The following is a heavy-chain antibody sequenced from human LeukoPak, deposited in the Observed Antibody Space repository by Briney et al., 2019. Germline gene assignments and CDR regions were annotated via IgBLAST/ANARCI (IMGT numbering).Heavy chain of an antibody. CDR1: GGSISRYY. CDR2: IYYSGST. V-gene: IGHV4-59*01. J-gene: IGHJ6*03. D-gene: IGHD1-26*01. Sequence: SETLSLTCTVSGGSISRYYWSWIRQPPGKGLEWIGYIYYSGSTNYNPSLESRVTISVDTSKNQFSLKLSSVTAADTAVYYCARAGEWEPMDVWGKGTTVTVSS. CDR3: ARAGEWEPMDV.